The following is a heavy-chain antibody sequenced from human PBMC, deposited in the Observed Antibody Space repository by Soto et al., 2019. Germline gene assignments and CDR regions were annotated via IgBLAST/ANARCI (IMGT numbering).Heavy chain of an antibody. Sequence: PGGSLRLSCVVSGFTFSMYWMHWVRQVPGQSPFWVSRISDDGTTTNYADSVRGRFTISRDDSRNLVYLQMSRLRLDDTAVYFCAKEGRLASPAGDYFDSWGPGTLVTVSS. D-gene: IGHD3-10*01. CDR3: AKEGRLASPAGDYFDS. CDR2: ISDDGTTT. V-gene: IGHV3-74*01. CDR1: GFTFSMYW. J-gene: IGHJ4*02.